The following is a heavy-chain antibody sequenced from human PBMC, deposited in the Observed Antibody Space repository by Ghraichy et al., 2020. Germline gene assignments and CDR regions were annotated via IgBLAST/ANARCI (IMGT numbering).Heavy chain of an antibody. Sequence: SVKVSCKASGGTFSSYAISWVRQAPGQGLEWMGGIIPIFGTANYAQKFQGRVTITADESTSTAYMELSSLRSEDTAVYYCARFARIAAAVYFDYWGQGTLVTVSS. V-gene: IGHV1-69*13. D-gene: IGHD6-13*01. CDR2: IIPIFGTA. CDR3: ARFARIAAAVYFDY. CDR1: GGTFSSYA. J-gene: IGHJ4*02.